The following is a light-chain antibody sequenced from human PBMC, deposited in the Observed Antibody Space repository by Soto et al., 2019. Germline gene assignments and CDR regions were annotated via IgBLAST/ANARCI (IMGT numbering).Light chain of an antibody. Sequence: SALAQPPSASGSPGQSVTISCTGTSSDVGGYNYVSWFQQHPGKAPKLMIYEVSKRPPGVPDRFSGSKSGNTASLTVSGLQAEDEADYYCTSYAGSTFYVFGTGTKVTVL. V-gene: IGLV2-8*01. CDR2: EVS. J-gene: IGLJ1*01. CDR1: SSDVGGYNY. CDR3: TSYAGSTFYV.